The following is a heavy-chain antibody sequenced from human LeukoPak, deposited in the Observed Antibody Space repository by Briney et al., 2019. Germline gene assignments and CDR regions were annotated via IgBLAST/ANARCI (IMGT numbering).Heavy chain of an antibody. J-gene: IGHJ4*02. Sequence: GGSLRLSCAASGFTFSSYAMSWVRRAPGKGLEWVSAISGSGGSTYYADSVKGRFTISRDNSKNTLYLQMNSLRAVDTAVYYCAKDRGDLLITFGGVIVKSTYFDYWGQGTLVTVSS. CDR3: AKDRGDLLITFGGVIVKSTYFDY. D-gene: IGHD3-16*02. CDR1: GFTFSSYA. V-gene: IGHV3-23*01. CDR2: ISGSGGST.